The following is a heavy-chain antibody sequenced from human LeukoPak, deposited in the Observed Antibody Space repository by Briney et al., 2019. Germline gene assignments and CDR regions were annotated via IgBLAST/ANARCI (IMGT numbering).Heavy chain of an antibody. CDR3: ARKVNEGIAAAGGAFDI. CDR1: GGTFSSYA. CDR2: IIPIFGTA. Sequence: SVKVSCKASGGTFSSYAISWVRQAPGQGLEWRGGIIPIFGTANYAQKFQGRVTITADESTSPAYMELSSLRSEDTAVYYCARKVNEGIAAAGGAFDIWGQGTMVTVSS. V-gene: IGHV1-69*01. D-gene: IGHD6-13*01. J-gene: IGHJ3*02.